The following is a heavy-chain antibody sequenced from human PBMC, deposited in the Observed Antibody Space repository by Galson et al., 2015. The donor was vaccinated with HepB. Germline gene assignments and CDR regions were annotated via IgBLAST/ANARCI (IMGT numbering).Heavy chain of an antibody. CDR3: ARGVGIAVAGAAAYGMDV. Sequence: SVKVSCKASGYTFTSYAMNWVRQAPGQGLEWMGWINTNTGNPTYAQGFTGRFVSSLDTSVSTAYLQISSLKAEDTAVYYCARGVGIAVAGAAAYGMDVWGQGTTVTVSS. V-gene: IGHV7-4-1*02. D-gene: IGHD6-19*01. J-gene: IGHJ6*02. CDR1: GYTFTSYA. CDR2: INTNTGNP.